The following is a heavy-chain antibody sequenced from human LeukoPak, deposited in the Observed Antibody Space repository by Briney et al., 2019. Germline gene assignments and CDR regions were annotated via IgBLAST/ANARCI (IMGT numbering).Heavy chain of an antibody. Sequence: PSERLSLTCTVAGYSISSGYYGGGIRQPPGKGLEWIGSIYHSGSTYYNPSLKSRVTISVDTSKNQLSLKLSSVTAADTAVYYCAREGSGWPWGQGTLVTVSS. CDR2: IYHSGST. CDR3: AREGSGWP. CDR1: GYSISSGYY. V-gene: IGHV4-38-2*02. J-gene: IGHJ5*02. D-gene: IGHD6-19*01.